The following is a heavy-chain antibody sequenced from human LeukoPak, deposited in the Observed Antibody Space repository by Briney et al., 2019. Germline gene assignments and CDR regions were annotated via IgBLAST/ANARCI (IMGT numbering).Heavy chain of an antibody. CDR1: GYTFTSYG. CDR3: ARDLHSSSWYSSNTFDDY. Sequence: ASVKVSCKASGYTFTSYGISWVRQAPGQGLEWMGGIIPIFGTANYAQKFQGRVTITADESTSTAYMELSSLRSEDTAVYYCARDLHSSSWYSSNTFDDYWGQGTLVTVSS. D-gene: IGHD6-13*01. CDR2: IIPIFGTA. V-gene: IGHV1-69*13. J-gene: IGHJ4*02.